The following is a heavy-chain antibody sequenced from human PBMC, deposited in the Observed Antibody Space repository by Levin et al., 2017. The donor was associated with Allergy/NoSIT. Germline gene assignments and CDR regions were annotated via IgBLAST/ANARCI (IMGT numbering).Heavy chain of an antibody. Sequence: GESLKISCAGSGFTFGAYTMHWVRQAPGKGLEWVAVISYDGSNKYYADSVKGRFTMSRDNFKNTLYLQMNSLRAEDTAVYYCARSLGGDYPWFDYWGQGTLVTVSS. V-gene: IGHV3-30-3*01. CDR3: ARSLGGDYPWFDY. CDR2: ISYDGSNK. J-gene: IGHJ4*02. CDR1: GFTFGAYT. D-gene: IGHD4-17*01.